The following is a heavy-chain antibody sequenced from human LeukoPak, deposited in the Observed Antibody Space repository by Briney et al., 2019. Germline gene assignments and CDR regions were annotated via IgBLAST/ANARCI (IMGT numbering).Heavy chain of an antibody. CDR3: ARGDDDRSGYYGLDAFDI. Sequence: GGSLRLSCAASGFTFSSYEMNWVRQAPGKGLEWVSYISSSGSTIYYADSVKGRFTISRDNAKNSLYLQMNSLRAEDTAVYYCARGDDDRSGYYGLDAFDIWGQGTMVTVSS. D-gene: IGHD3-22*01. J-gene: IGHJ3*02. CDR2: ISSSGSTI. V-gene: IGHV3-48*03. CDR1: GFTFSSYE.